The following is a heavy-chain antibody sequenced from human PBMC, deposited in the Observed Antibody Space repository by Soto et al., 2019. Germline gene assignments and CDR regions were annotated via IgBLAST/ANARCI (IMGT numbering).Heavy chain of an antibody. CDR1: GFTFSSYA. CDR3: TTGRQDYGIDAFDI. Sequence: GGSLRLSCAASGFTFSSYAMCWVRQAPGKGLEWVSGITYSGDKTFYADSVNGRFTIPRDNSKNTLFLQMNSLRADDTAVYYCTTGRQDYGIDAFDIWGQGTMVTVSS. CDR2: ITYSGDKT. D-gene: IGHD4-17*01. V-gene: IGHV3-23*01. J-gene: IGHJ3*02.